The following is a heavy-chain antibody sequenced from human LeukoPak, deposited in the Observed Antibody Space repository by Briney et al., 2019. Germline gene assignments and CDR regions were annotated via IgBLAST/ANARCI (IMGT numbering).Heavy chain of an antibody. V-gene: IGHV4-30-2*01. J-gene: IGHJ4*02. Sequence: PSETLSLTCTVSGGSISSGGYYWSWIRQPPGKGLEWIGYIYHSGSTYYNPSLKSRVTISVDTSKNQFSLKLSSVTAADTAVYYCARDSTGYQILDYWGQGTLVTVSS. CDR1: GGSISSGGYY. CDR3: ARDSTGYQILDY. D-gene: IGHD1-1*01. CDR2: IYHSGST.